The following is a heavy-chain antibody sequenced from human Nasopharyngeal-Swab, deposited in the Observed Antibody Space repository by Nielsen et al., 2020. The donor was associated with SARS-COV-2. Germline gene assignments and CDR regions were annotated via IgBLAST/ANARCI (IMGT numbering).Heavy chain of an antibody. CDR2: ISSSSYT. D-gene: IGHD6-6*01. V-gene: IGHV3-11*06. J-gene: IGHJ6*03. Sequence: GESLKISCAASGFTFSDYYMSWIRQAPGKGLEWVSYISSSSYTNYADSVKGRFTISRDNAKNSLYLQMNSLRAEDTAVYYCARGGSSSWRVHYYYYYYMDVWGKGTTVTASS. CDR1: GFTFSDYY. CDR3: ARGGSSSWRVHYYYYYYMDV.